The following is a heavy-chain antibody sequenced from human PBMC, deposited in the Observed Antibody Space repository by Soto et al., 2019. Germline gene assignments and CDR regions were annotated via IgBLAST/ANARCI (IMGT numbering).Heavy chain of an antibody. CDR2: IYPGDSDT. V-gene: IGHV5-51*01. CDR3: AINYYDFWSGYYTPNYYYGMDG. Sequence: GESLKISCKGSGYSFTSYWIGWVRQMPGKGLEWMGIIYPGDSDTRYSPSFQGQVTISADKSISTAYLQWSSLKASDTAMYYCAINYYDFWSGYYTPNYYYGMDGWGQGTTVTVAS. J-gene: IGHJ6*02. D-gene: IGHD3-3*01. CDR1: GYSFTSYW.